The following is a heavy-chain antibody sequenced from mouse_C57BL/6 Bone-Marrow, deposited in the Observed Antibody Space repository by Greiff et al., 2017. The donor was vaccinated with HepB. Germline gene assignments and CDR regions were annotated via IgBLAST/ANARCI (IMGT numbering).Heavy chain of an antibody. Sequence: LVKPGASVKIPCKASGYTFTDYNMDWVKQSHGKSLEWIGDINPNNGGTIYNQKFKGKATLTVDKSSSTAYMELRSLTSEDTAVYYCARKSYSSFYYYAMDYWGQGTSVTVSA. V-gene: IGHV1-18*01. CDR3: ARKSYSSFYYYAMDY. CDR1: GYTFTDYN. CDR2: INPNNGGT. D-gene: IGHD1-1*01. J-gene: IGHJ4*01.